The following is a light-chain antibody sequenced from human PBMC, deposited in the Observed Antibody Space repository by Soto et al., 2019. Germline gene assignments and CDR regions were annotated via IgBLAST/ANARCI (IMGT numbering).Light chain of an antibody. J-gene: IGLJ2*01. CDR1: SSNIGRNP. Sequence: QPVLTQPPSASGTPGQRVTISRSGSSSNIGRNPVNWYQQFPGTAPKLLLYSNNQRPSGVPDRFSGSKSGTSASLAISGLQSEDEADYYCAAWDDTLNGHVVFGRGTKVTVL. CDR3: AAWDDTLNGHVV. CDR2: SNN. V-gene: IGLV1-44*01.